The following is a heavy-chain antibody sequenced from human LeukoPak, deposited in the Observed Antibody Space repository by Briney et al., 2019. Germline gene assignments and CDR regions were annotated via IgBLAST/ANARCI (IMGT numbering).Heavy chain of an antibody. Sequence: SETLSLTCAVFGGSFSGYYWNWIRQPPGKGLEWIGQINPSRNTNYNPSLKSRVTISVDTSKKQFSLKLSSVTAADTAVYYCARRYDFWSGYPPPLDYGGQGTLVTVSA. CDR2: INPSRNT. J-gene: IGHJ4*02. CDR1: GGSFSGYY. D-gene: IGHD3-3*01. CDR3: ARRYDFWSGYPPPLDY. V-gene: IGHV4-34*01.